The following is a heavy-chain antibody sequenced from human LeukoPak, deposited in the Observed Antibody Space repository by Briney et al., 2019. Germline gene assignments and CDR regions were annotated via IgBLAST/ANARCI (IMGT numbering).Heavy chain of an antibody. J-gene: IGHJ4*02. Sequence: SETLSLTCTVSGDSINNNNYYWGWIRQPPGEGLEWIGYIYYSGSTYYNPSLKSRVTISVDTSKNQFSLKLSSVTAADTAVYYCARDGGYGSGSYYIDYWGQGTLVTVSS. CDR3: ARDGGYGSGSYYIDY. D-gene: IGHD3-10*01. CDR2: IYYSGST. CDR1: GDSINNNNYY. V-gene: IGHV4-31*03.